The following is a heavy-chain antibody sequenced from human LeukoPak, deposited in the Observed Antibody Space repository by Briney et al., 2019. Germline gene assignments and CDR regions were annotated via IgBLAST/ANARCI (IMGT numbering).Heavy chain of an antibody. Sequence: SETLSLTCTVSGGSISSSSYYWGWIRQPPGKGLEWIGSIYYSGSTYYNPSLKSRVTISVDTSKNQFSLKLSSVTAADTAVYYCARYSSGWYHNFDYWGQGTLVTVSS. J-gene: IGHJ4*02. D-gene: IGHD6-19*01. CDR1: GGSISSSSYY. CDR2: IYYSGST. CDR3: ARYSSGWYHNFDY. V-gene: IGHV4-39*07.